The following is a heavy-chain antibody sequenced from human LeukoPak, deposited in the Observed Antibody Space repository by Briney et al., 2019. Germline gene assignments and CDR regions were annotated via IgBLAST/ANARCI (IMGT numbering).Heavy chain of an antibody. CDR1: GYTFTNYD. CDR3: ARGVSVSGTAVDY. V-gene: IGHV1-8*01. J-gene: IGHJ4*02. Sequence: ASVKVSCKASGYTFTNYDVNWVRQATGQGLDWMGWMNPNSGNTGYVQKFQGRVTMTRNTSISTAYLELSSLRFDDTAVYYCARGVSVSGTAVDYWGQGTRVTVSS. D-gene: IGHD2-21*02. CDR2: MNPNSGNT.